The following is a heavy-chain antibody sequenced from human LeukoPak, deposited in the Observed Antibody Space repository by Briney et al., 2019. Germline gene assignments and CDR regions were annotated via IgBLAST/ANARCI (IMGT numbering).Heavy chain of an antibody. CDR3: ATDGPHHDLDN. J-gene: IGHJ4*02. D-gene: IGHD3-22*01. Sequence: PGESLRRSCAASGLNFGAYGMHWVRQAPAKGLEWVASIWNDATTQYYADSVKGRFTISRDNSKKTPHLQMNSLTAEDTAVYYCATDGPHHDLDNWGQGVLVTVSS. CDR1: GLNFGAYG. V-gene: IGHV3-30*02. CDR2: IWNDATTQ.